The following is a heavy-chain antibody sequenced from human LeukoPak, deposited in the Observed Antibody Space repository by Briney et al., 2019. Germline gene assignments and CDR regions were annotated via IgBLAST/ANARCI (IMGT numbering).Heavy chain of an antibody. CDR3: ARGPQIVVVPAAIIGY. CDR1: GFSFGSYA. J-gene: IGHJ4*02. CDR2: ISGSGDIT. D-gene: IGHD2-2*01. Sequence: GGSLRLSCAASGFSFGSYAMSWVRQAPGKGLEWVSAISGSGDITSYADSVKGRFTISRDISKNTLYLQMNSLRAEDTAVYYCARGPQIVVVPAAIIGYWGQGTLVTVSS. V-gene: IGHV3-23*01.